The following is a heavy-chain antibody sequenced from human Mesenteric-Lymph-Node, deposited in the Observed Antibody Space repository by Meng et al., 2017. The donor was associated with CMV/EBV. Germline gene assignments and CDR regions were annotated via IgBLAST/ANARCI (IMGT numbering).Heavy chain of an antibody. Sequence: VKVSGQASGGTVTSYAISWVRQAPGQGIEWMGGITPNFATAKYAQKFQGRVTIVTDESTSTGDMELSGLRPEDTAVYYCARLWGAGWGQGTLVTVSS. CDR2: ITPNFATA. V-gene: IGHV1-69*05. J-gene: IGHJ4*02. CDR1: GGTVTSYA. D-gene: IGHD3-16*01. CDR3: ARLWGAG.